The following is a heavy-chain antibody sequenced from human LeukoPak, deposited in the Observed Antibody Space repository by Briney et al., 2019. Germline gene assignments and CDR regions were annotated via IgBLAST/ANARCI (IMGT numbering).Heavy chain of an antibody. J-gene: IGHJ4*02. CDR2: INPSGGST. CDR3: ALIVVVPAAPTRGEFVDY. Sequence: GASVKVSCKASGYTFTSYYMHWVRQAPGQGLEWMGIINPSGGSTSYAQKFQGRVTMTRDTSTSTVYMKLSSLRSEDTAVYYCALIVVVPAAPTRGEFVDYWGQGTLVTVSS. V-gene: IGHV1-46*03. D-gene: IGHD2-2*01. CDR1: GYTFTSYY.